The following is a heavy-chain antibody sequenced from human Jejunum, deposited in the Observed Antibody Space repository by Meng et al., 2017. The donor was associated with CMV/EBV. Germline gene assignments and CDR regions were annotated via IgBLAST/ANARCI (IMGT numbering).Heavy chain of an antibody. J-gene: IGHJ4*02. V-gene: IGHV3-74*01. CDR2: ISHDGSSM. CDR1: GFTFTTW. D-gene: IGHD6-13*01. Sequence: GFTFTTWMHWVRQAPGEGLVWVARISHDGSSMTYADSVKGRFTLSRDNAKNTLFLQMNSLRVEDTAVYFCARGPDHSSRWYGLDSWGQGTLVTVSS. CDR3: ARGPDHSSRWYGLDS.